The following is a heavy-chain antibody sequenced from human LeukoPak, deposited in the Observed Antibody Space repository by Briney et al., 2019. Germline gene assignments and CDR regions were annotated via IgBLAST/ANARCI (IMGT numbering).Heavy chain of an antibody. Sequence: GGSLRLSRAASGFTFSSHSMNWVRQAPGKGLEGVSSISSSSGYIYYADSVKGRFTISRDNAKNSLYLQMNSLRAEDTAVYYCARDDFWSGHGLLDIWGQGTMVTVSS. CDR1: GFTFSSHS. V-gene: IGHV3-21*01. CDR3: ARDDFWSGHGLLDI. CDR2: ISSSSGYI. D-gene: IGHD3-3*01. J-gene: IGHJ3*02.